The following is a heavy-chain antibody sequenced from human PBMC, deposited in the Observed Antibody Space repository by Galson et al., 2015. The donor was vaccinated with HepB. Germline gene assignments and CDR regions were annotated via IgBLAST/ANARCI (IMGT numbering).Heavy chain of an antibody. Sequence: SVKVSCKASGDTLNNYAINWVRQAPGQGLEWVGGVIPRFSSTIYAKKFQDRVTITADDYTSTVFLDLSSLRSEDTAIYYCATKKLNRMHYGALGGMDVWGRGTTVIVSS. CDR3: ATKKLNRMHYGALGGMDV. CDR2: VIPRFSST. V-gene: IGHV1-69*13. D-gene: IGHD4-17*01. J-gene: IGHJ6*02. CDR1: GDTLNNYA.